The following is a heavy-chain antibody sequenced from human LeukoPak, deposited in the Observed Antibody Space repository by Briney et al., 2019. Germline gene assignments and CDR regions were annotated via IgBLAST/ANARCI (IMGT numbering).Heavy chain of an antibody. CDR2: IDPRGGTT. Sequence: ASVYASRKASGYTFTSYYMHWVRQAPGQGLECMGIIDPRGGTTTYAQKFQGRVTMTRDTSTSTVYMELSGLRSEDTALYYCARSHSSWCFFDYWGQGTLVTVSS. D-gene: IGHD6-13*01. CDR3: ARSHSSWCFFDY. V-gene: IGHV1-46*01. CDR1: GYTFTSYY. J-gene: IGHJ4*02.